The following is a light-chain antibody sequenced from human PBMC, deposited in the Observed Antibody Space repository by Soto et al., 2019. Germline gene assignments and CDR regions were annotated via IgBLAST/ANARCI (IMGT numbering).Light chain of an antibody. CDR3: SSYTRSSTYV. CDR1: SSDIGGYNF. Sequence: QSVLTQPASVSGSPGQSITISCTGTSSDIGGYNFVSWYQQHPGKAPKLMIYEVANRPSGVSNRFSGSRSANTASLSISGLQAEDEADYYCSSYTRSSTYVFGSGTKVTVL. CDR2: EVA. V-gene: IGLV2-14*01. J-gene: IGLJ1*01.